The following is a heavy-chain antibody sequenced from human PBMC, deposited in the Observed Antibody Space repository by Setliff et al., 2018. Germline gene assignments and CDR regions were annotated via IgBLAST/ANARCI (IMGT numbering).Heavy chain of an antibody. Sequence: SVKVSCKASGGTFSSYAISRVRQAPGQGLEWMGRIIPIFGTANYAQKFQGRVTITADKSTSTAYMELSSLRSEDTAVYYCARDTFGRGLNYYYYYMDVWGKGTTVTVSS. CDR2: IIPIFGTA. J-gene: IGHJ6*03. CDR3: ARDTFGRGLNYYYYYMDV. V-gene: IGHV1-69*06. D-gene: IGHD3-3*01. CDR1: GGTFSSYA.